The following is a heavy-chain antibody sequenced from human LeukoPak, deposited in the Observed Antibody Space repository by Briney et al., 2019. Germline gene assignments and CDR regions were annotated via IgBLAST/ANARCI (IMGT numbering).Heavy chain of an antibody. CDR2: IYTSGST. Sequence: RASETLSLTCTVSGGSISSYYGSWIRQPAGKGLEWIGRIYTSGSTNYNPSLKSRVTISVDTSKNQFSLKLSSVTAADTAVYYCAREAPGDGYNYFDYWGQGTLVTVSS. CDR3: AREAPGDGYNYFDY. CDR1: GGSISSYY. V-gene: IGHV4-4*07. J-gene: IGHJ4*02. D-gene: IGHD5-24*01.